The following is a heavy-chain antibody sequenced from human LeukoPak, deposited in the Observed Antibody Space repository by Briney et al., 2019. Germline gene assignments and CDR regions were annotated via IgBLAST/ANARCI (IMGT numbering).Heavy chain of an antibody. J-gene: IGHJ4*02. D-gene: IGHD3-22*01. CDR2: IYYSGST. CDR3: ARGGYYYDKSGYFDY. Sequence: SETLSLTCTVSGGSISSDYWSWIRQPPGKGLEWIGYIYYSGSTNYNPSLKSRVTISVDTSKNQFSLKLSSVTAADTAVYYCARGGYYYDKSGYFDYWGQGTLVTVSS. CDR1: GGSISSDY. V-gene: IGHV4-59*01.